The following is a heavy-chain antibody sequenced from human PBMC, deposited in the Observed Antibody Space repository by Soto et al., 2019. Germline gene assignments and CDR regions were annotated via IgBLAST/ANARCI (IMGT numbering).Heavy chain of an antibody. Sequence: QVQLVESGGGVVQPGRSLRLSCAASGFTFSSYGMHWVRQAPGKGLEWVAVISYDGSNKYYADSVKGRFTISRDNSKNTLYLQMNSLRAEDTAVYYCAKALTEYSYGYGHYYGMDVWGQGTTVTVSS. CDR3: AKALTEYSYGYGHYYGMDV. J-gene: IGHJ6*02. CDR2: ISYDGSNK. D-gene: IGHD5-18*01. CDR1: GFTFSSYG. V-gene: IGHV3-30*18.